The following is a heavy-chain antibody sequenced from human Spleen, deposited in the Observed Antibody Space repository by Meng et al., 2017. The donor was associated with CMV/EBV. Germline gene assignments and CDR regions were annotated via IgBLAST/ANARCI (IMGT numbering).Heavy chain of an antibody. D-gene: IGHD1-26*01. J-gene: IGHJ4*02. CDR1: GCTFASYY. CDR2: INPSGGST. Sequence: KAAGCTFASYYMRWVRQAPGQGREWMGIINPSGGSTSYAQKFQGRVTMTRDTSTSTVYMGLSSLRSEDTAGYYCARAFHGSYYFFDYWGQGTLVTVSS. CDR3: ARAFHGSYYFFDY. V-gene: IGHV1-46*01.